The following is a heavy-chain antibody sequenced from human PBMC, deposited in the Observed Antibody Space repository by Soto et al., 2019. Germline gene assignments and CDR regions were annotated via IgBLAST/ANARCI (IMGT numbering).Heavy chain of an antibody. CDR3: ARDGSAWDFDY. CDR1: GYTFTTYF. V-gene: IGHV1-46*01. Sequence: QVQLVQSGAEMKKPGASVKVSCKASGYTFTTYFIHWVRQAPGQGLEWMGIVRPSGGNTAYAQRFQGRLTMTRDTSTSTVYMERSSLRSDDTAVYYCARDGSAWDFDYWGQGTLVTVSS. J-gene: IGHJ4*02. CDR2: VRPSGGNT. D-gene: IGHD6-19*01.